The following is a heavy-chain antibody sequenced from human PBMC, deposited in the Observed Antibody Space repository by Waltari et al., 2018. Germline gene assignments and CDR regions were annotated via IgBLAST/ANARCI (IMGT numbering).Heavy chain of an antibody. Sequence: QLQLQESGPGLVKPSETLSLTCTVPGGSISSSSYYWGWLRQPPGKGLEWIGSIYSSGSTYYNPSLKSRVTISVDTYKNQFSLKLSSVTAADTAVYYCATVDIQNWFDPWGQGTLVTVSS. CDR2: IYSSGST. CDR3: ATVDIQNWFDP. D-gene: IGHD3-9*01. CDR1: GGSISSSSYY. V-gene: IGHV4-39*07. J-gene: IGHJ5*02.